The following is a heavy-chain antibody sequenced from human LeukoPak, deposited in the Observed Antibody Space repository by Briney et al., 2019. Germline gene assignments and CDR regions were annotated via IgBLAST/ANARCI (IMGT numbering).Heavy chain of an antibody. Sequence: PGRSLRLSCVASGFTFSSYAMTWFRQAPGKGLEWVSSFSGGDGSPYHADSVKGRFTISRDNSKSTLYLQMNSLRAEDTAIYYCAKNGWLRSSGLWGDYWGQGALVTVSS. CDR2: FSGGDGSP. CDR1: GFTFSSYA. CDR3: AKNGWLRSSGLWGDY. V-gene: IGHV3-23*01. D-gene: IGHD5-12*01. J-gene: IGHJ4*02.